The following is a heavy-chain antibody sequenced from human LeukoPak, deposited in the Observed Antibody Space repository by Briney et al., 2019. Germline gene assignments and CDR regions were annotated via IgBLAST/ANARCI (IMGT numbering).Heavy chain of an antibody. D-gene: IGHD5-12*01. CDR3: AIRPATIQPDY. CDR1: GYTFTSYD. J-gene: IGHJ4*02. Sequence: GASVKVSCKASGYTFTSYDINWVRQATGQGLEWMGWMNPNSGNTGYAQKFQGSVTMTRNTSISTAYMELSSLRSEDTAVYYCAIRPATIQPDYWGQGTLVTVSS. V-gene: IGHV1-8*01. CDR2: MNPNSGNT.